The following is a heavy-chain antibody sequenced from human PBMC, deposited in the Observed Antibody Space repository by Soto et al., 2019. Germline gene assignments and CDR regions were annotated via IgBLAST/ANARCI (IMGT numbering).Heavy chain of an antibody. V-gene: IGHV4-39*01. CDR2: IYYSGST. J-gene: IGHJ4*02. D-gene: IGHD5-12*01. CDR3: ARHAGEREYSGWTFDY. CDR1: GGSISSSSYY. Sequence: PSETLSLTCTVSGGSISSSSYYWGWIRQPPGKGLEWIGSIYYSGSTYYNPSLKSRVTISVDTSKNQFSLKLSSVTAADTAVYYCARHAGEREYSGWTFDYWGQGTLVTVSS.